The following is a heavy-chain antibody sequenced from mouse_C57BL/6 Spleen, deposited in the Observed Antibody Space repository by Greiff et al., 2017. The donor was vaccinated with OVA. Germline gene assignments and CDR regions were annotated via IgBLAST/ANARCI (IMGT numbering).Heavy chain of an antibody. V-gene: IGHV1-26*01. CDR3: ARAGYYYGRGGFDY. CDR1: GYTFTDYY. Sequence: EVQLQQSGPELVKPGASVKISCKASGYTFTDYYMNWVKQSHGKSLEWIGDINPNNGGTSYNQKFKGKATLTVDKSSSTAYMELRSLTSEDSAVYYCARAGYYYGRGGFDYWGQGTTLTVSS. CDR2: INPNNGGT. D-gene: IGHD1-1*01. J-gene: IGHJ2*01.